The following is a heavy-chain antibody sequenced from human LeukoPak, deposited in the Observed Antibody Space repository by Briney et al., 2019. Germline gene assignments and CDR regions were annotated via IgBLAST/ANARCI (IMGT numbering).Heavy chain of an antibody. Sequence: GGSLRLSCAASGFTFSSYWMHWDRQAPGKGLVWVSRINSDGSSTSYADSVKGRFTISRDNAKNTLYLQMNSLRAEDTAVYYCARDVTYHGGDWFDPWGQGTLVTVSS. CDR3: ARDVTYHGGDWFDP. CDR1: GFTFSSYW. V-gene: IGHV3-74*01. D-gene: IGHD4-23*01. J-gene: IGHJ5*02. CDR2: INSDGSST.